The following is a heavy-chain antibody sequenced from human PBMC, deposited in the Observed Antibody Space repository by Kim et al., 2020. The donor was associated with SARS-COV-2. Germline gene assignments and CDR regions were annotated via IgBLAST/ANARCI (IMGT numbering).Heavy chain of an antibody. J-gene: IGHJ5*02. D-gene: IGHD3-16*02. CDR3: ARDDYVWGSYRSNWFDP. V-gene: IGHV4-39*07. Sequence: LKSRVTISVDTSKNQFSLKLSSVTAADTAVYYCARDDYVWGSYRSNWFDPWGQGTLVTVSS.